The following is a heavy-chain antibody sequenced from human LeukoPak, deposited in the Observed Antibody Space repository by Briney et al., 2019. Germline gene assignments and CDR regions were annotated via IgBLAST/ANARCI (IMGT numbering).Heavy chain of an antibody. Sequence: GRSLRLSCAASGFTFSSHGMQWVRQAPGKGLEWVALIWYDGSKTNYVDSVMGRFTISRDSSKNTLYLQMDNLRVKDTAVYFCAKDLSYGSLWFDPWGQGTLVTISS. V-gene: IGHV3-33*06. J-gene: IGHJ5*02. CDR3: AKDLSYGSLWFDP. CDR1: GFTFSSHG. CDR2: IWYDGSKT. D-gene: IGHD3-10*01.